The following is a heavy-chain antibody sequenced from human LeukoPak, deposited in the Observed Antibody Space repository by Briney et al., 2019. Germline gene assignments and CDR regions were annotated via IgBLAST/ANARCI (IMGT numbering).Heavy chain of an antibody. CDR3: ARVGWVAAAGIAGGGY. Sequence: PGGSLRLSCAASGFTFSSYAMSWVRQAPGKGLEWVSAISGSGGSTYYADSVKGRFTISRDNSKNTLYLQMNSLRAEDTAVYYCARVGWVAAAGIAGGGYWGQGTLVTVSS. J-gene: IGHJ4*02. D-gene: IGHD6-13*01. V-gene: IGHV3-23*01. CDR2: ISGSGGST. CDR1: GFTFSSYA.